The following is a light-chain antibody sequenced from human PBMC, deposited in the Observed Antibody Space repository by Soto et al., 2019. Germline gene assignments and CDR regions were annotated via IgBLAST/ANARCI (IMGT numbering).Light chain of an antibody. Sequence: SALPQPPSVSGSRGQSITISCTGTSSDVGGSNYVSWYQQLPGKAPKLMIYDVSDRPSGVSKRFSGSKSGNTASLTISGLQAEDEADYYCSSYTSSSLYVFGTGTKVTVL. J-gene: IGLJ1*01. CDR1: SSDVGGSNY. V-gene: IGLV2-14*01. CDR3: SSYTSSSLYV. CDR2: DVS.